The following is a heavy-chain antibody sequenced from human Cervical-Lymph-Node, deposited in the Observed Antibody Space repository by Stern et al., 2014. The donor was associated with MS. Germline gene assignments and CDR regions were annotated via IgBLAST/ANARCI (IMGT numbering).Heavy chain of an antibody. CDR2: VSGSGDHT. CDR3: VRADGSSDDF. D-gene: IGHD3-10*01. V-gene: IGHV3-11*01. CDR1: GFNFRDYY. J-gene: IGHJ4*02. Sequence: VQLVESGGGLVKPGGSLRLSWAASGFNFRDYYMTWIRQAPGKGLEGVSYVSGSGDHTVYADSVKGRFTISRDNAKNSVFLQMNSLRADDTAVYYCVRADGSSDDFWGQGTLVTVSS.